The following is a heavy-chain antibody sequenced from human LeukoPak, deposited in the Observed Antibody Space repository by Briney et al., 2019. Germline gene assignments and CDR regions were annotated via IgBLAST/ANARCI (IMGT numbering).Heavy chain of an antibody. J-gene: IGHJ4*02. CDR1: GGSISSYY. CDR3: ARDFNRGGDS. Sequence: TSETLSLTCTVSGGSISSYYWSWIRQPPGKGLEWIGEIYHSGSTNYNPSLKSRVTISVDKSKNQFSLKLSSVTAADTAVYYCARDFNRGGDSWGQGTLVTVSS. CDR2: IYHSGST. D-gene: IGHD4-23*01. V-gene: IGHV4-59*12.